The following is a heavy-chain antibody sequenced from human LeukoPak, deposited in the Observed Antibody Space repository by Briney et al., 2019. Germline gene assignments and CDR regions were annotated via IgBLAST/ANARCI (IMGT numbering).Heavy chain of an antibody. D-gene: IGHD1-26*01. CDR3: AKDPIVGATPGYFDL. CDR1: GFNFDDYA. J-gene: IGHJ2*01. Sequence: GRSLRLSCAASGFNFDDYAMHWVRQAPGKGLEWVSGISWNSGDIGYADSVKGRFTISRDNAKNSLYLQMNSLRAEDTALYYCAKDPIVGATPGYFDLWGRGTLVTVSS. CDR2: ISWNSGDI. V-gene: IGHV3-9*01.